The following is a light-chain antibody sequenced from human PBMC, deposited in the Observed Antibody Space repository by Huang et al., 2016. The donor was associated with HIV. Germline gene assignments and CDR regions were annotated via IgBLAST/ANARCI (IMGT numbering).Light chain of an antibody. CDR1: QSVFSTSTNKDY. CDR3: LQYYASPQT. V-gene: IGKV4-1*01. CDR2: WSS. J-gene: IGKJ1*01. Sequence: DIVMAQSPVSLAVSLGERATLTCRSSQSVFSTSTNKDYLAWFQQKPGQPPKLLLFWSSTREVGVPDRFSGSGSGTHFTLTIANLEADDAAIYYCLQYYASPQTFGQGTRV.